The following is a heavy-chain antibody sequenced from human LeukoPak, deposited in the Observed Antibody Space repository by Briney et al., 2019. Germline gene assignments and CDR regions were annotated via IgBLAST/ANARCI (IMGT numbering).Heavy chain of an antibody. V-gene: IGHV1-18*01. Sequence: ASVKVSCKASGYTFTSYDINWVRQAPGQGLEWMGWISAYNGNTNYAQKLQGRVTMTTDTSTSTAYMELRSLRSDDTAVYYCARDLRPRLLWFGELSGYWGQGTLVTVSS. D-gene: IGHD3-10*01. CDR1: GYTFTSYD. CDR2: ISAYNGNT. CDR3: ARDLRPRLLWFGELSGY. J-gene: IGHJ4*02.